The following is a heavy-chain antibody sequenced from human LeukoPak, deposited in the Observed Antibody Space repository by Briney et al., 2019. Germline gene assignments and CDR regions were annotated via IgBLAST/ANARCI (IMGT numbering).Heavy chain of an antibody. CDR2: IIPIFGTA. J-gene: IGHJ6*02. V-gene: IGHV1-69*13. CDR1: GGTFSSYA. D-gene: IGHD1/OR15-1a*01. CDR3: ASSDPTTYYYYGMDV. Sequence: ASVKVSCKASGGTFSSYAISWVRQAPGQGLEWMGGIIPIFGTANYAQKFQGIVTITADESTSTAYMELSSLRSEDTAVYYCASSDPTTYYYYGMDVWGQGTTVTVSS.